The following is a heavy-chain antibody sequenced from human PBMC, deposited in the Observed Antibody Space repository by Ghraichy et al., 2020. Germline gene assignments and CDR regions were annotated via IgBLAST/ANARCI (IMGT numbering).Heavy chain of an antibody. Sequence: GGSLRLSCAASGFTFSSYAMSWVRQAPGKGLEWVSAISGSGGSTYYADSVKGRFTISRDNSKNTLYLQMNSLRAEDTAVYYCAKKEWETNYYYYYMDVWGKGTTVTVSS. CDR1: GFTFSSYA. V-gene: IGHV3-23*01. CDR2: ISGSGGST. CDR3: AKKEWETNYYYYYMDV. D-gene: IGHD1-26*01. J-gene: IGHJ6*03.